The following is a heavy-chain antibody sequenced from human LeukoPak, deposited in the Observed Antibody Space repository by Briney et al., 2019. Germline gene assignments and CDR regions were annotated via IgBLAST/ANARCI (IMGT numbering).Heavy chain of an antibody. CDR2: ISAYNGNT. D-gene: IGHD6-13*01. CDR1: GYTFTSYG. J-gene: IGHJ6*03. Sequence: ASVKVSCKASGYTFTSYGISWVRQAPGQGLEWMGWISAYNGNTSYAQKLQGRVTMTTDTSTSTAYMELRSLRSDDTAVYYCARRAAAGIDYYYYMDVWGKGTTVTVSS. CDR3: ARRAAAGIDYYYYMDV. V-gene: IGHV1-18*01.